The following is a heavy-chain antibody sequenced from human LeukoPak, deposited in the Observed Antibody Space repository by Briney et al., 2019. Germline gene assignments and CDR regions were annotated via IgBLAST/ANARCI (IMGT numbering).Heavy chain of an antibody. Sequence: ASVKVSCKASGYTFTSYDINWVRQATGQGLEWMGWMNPNSGNTGYAQKFQGRVTMTRDTSTSTAYMELSSLRSEDSAVYYCAREPLRTEPIDYWGQGTLVTVSS. V-gene: IGHV1-8*01. CDR3: AREPLRTEPIDY. D-gene: IGHD1-14*01. J-gene: IGHJ4*02. CDR1: GYTFTSYD. CDR2: MNPNSGNT.